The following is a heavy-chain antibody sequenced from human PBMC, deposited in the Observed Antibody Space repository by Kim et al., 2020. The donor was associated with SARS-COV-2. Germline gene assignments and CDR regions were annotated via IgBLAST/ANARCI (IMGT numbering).Heavy chain of an antibody. Sequence: ASVKVSCKASGYTFTSYDINWVRQATGQGLEWMGWMNPNSGNTGYAQKFQGRVTMTRNTSISTAYMELSSLRSEDTAVYYCARGKVGATGVYYYGMDVWGQGTTVTVSS. CDR2: MNPNSGNT. J-gene: IGHJ6*02. CDR3: ARGKVGATGVYYYGMDV. CDR1: GYTFTSYD. V-gene: IGHV1-8*01. D-gene: IGHD1-26*01.